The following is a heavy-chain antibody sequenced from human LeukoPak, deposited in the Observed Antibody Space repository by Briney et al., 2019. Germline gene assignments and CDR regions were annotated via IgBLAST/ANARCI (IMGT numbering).Heavy chain of an antibody. J-gene: IGHJ4*02. Sequence: TGGSLRLSCGASGFTFSSCWMSWVRQAPGKGLEWVSGINWNGGSTGYADSVKGRFTISRDNAKSSLYLQMNSLRAEDTALYYCARIIALNYDYVWGSYRLYYFDYWGQGTLVTVSS. CDR1: GFTFSSCW. CDR2: INWNGGST. D-gene: IGHD3-16*02. V-gene: IGHV3-20*04. CDR3: ARIIALNYDYVWGSYRLYYFDY.